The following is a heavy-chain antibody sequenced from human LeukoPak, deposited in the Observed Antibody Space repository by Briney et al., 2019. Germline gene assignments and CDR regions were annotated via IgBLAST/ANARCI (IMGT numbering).Heavy chain of an antibody. CDR1: GFTFSSYS. D-gene: IGHD6-19*01. V-gene: IGHV3-48*01. Sequence: GGSLRLSCAASGFTFSSYSMNWVRQAPGKGLEWVSYISSSSSTIYYADSMKGRFTISRDNANNSLYLQMNSLRAEDTAVYYCATQVRRCSSGRDYWGQGTLVTVSS. CDR2: ISSSSSTI. CDR3: ATQVRRCSSGRDY. J-gene: IGHJ4*02.